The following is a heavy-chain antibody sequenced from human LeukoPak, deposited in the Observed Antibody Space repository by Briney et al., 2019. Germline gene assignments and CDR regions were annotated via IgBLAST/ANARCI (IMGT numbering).Heavy chain of an antibody. J-gene: IGHJ6*03. D-gene: IGHD1-7*01. CDR2: INTNTGNP. CDR3: ARDRLNWNSYYYYMDV. V-gene: IGHV7-4-1*02. Sequence: ASVKVSCKASGYTFTSYAMNWVRQAPGQGLEWMGWINTNTGNPTYAQGFTGRFVFSLDTSVSTAYLQISSLKAEDTAVYYCARDRLNWNSYYYYMDVWGKGTTVTVSS. CDR1: GYTFTSYA.